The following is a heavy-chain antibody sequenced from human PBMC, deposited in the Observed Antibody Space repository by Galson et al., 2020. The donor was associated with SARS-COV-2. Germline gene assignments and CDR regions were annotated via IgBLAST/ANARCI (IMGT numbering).Heavy chain of an antibody. Sequence: ASETLSLTCSVSGDSVSSRVSYWGWIRQSPGRGLEWIASIYHSGETFYNPSLKSRVTISIDTSNNQFSLRLRSVTAADTAVYYCARGLNDYYDISGHFYEHGPFDFWGQGTLVAVSS. CDR3: ARGLNDYYDISGHFYEHGPFDF. D-gene: IGHD3-22*01. CDR1: GDSVSSRVSY. J-gene: IGHJ4*02. V-gene: IGHV4-39*07. CDR2: IYHSGET.